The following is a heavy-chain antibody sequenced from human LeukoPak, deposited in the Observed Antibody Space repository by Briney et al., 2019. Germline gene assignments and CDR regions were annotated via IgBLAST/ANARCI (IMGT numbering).Heavy chain of an antibody. CDR2: ISYDGSNK. V-gene: IGHV3-30*18. CDR1: GFTFNSYA. Sequence: PGRSLRLSCAASGFTFNSYAIHWVRQAPGKGLEWVAVISYDGSNKYYADSVKGRFTISRDNSKRTLFLQTDSLKGEDTAVYYCANGGYYSLDSWGQGTLVTVSS. CDR3: ANGGYYSLDS. D-gene: IGHD2-15*01. J-gene: IGHJ4*02.